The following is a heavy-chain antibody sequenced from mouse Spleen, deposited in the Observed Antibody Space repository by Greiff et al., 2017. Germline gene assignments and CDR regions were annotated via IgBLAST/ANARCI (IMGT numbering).Heavy chain of an antibody. Sequence: EVQRVESGGGLVKPGGSLKLSCAASGFTFSSYTMSWVRQTPEKRLEWVATISSGGSYTYYPDSVKGRFTISRDNAKNTLYLQMSSLKSEDTAMYYCTRVRRYDYDDDVFAYWGQGTLVTVSA. V-gene: IGHV5-6-4*01. CDR1: GFTFSSYT. CDR3: TRVRRYDYDDDVFAY. CDR2: ISSGGSYT. J-gene: IGHJ3*01. D-gene: IGHD2-4*01.